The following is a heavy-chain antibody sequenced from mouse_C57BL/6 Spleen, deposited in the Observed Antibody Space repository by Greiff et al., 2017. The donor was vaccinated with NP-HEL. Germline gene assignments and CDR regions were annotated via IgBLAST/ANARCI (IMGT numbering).Heavy chain of an antibody. D-gene: IGHD1-1*01. CDR2: INPGSGGT. V-gene: IGHV1-54*01. CDR1: GYAFTNYL. Sequence: VQLQQSGAELVRPGTSVKVSCKASGYAFTNYLIEWVKQRPGQGLEWIGVINPGSGGTNYNEKFKGKATLTADKSSSTAYMQLSSLTSEDSAVYFCAGDYYGSGDYAMDYWGQGTSVTVSS. CDR3: AGDYYGSGDYAMDY. J-gene: IGHJ4*01.